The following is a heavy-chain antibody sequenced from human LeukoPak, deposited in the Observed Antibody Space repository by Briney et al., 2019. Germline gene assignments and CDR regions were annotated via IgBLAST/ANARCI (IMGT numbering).Heavy chain of an antibody. CDR3: ARHGCSSTSCYTGRGWFDP. D-gene: IGHD2-2*02. J-gene: IGHJ5*02. V-gene: IGHV4-39*01. CDR2: IYYSGST. CDR1: GGSISSYY. Sequence: SETLSLTCTVSGGSISSYYWGWIRQPPGKGLEWIGSIYYSGSTYYNPSLKSRVTISVDTSKDQFSLKLSSVTAADTAVYYCARHGCSSTSCYTGRGWFDPWGQGTLVTVSS.